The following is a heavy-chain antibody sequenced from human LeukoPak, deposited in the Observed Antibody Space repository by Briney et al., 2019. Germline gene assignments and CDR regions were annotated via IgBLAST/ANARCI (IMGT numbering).Heavy chain of an antibody. V-gene: IGHV3-66*01. Sequence: GGSLRLSCAASGFTLSSNDMSWVRQAPGKGLEWVSVIYSGGSTYYADSVKGRFTISRDNSKNTLYLQMNSLRAEDTAVYYCARGSGYISDYWGQGTLVTVSS. D-gene: IGHD5-12*01. CDR2: IYSGGST. CDR1: GFTLSSND. CDR3: ARGSGYISDY. J-gene: IGHJ4*02.